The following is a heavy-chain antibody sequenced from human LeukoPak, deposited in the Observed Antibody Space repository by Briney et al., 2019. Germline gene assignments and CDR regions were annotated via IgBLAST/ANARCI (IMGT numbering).Heavy chain of an antibody. Sequence: SETLSLTCAVYTGPFSGYYWAWIRQPPGEGLEWIGEITHNANTKYNPSLESRVIISVDTSKDQFSLKLNSVTAADTAVYYCARFPVLDTAMAWGQGTQVTVSS. CDR2: ITHNANT. CDR1: TGPFSGYY. V-gene: IGHV4-34*01. J-gene: IGHJ5*02. CDR3: ARFPVLDTAMA. D-gene: IGHD5-18*01.